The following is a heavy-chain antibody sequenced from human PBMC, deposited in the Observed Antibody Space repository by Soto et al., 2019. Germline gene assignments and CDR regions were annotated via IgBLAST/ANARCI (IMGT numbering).Heavy chain of an antibody. CDR3: VRTLYHPGHY. D-gene: IGHD3-10*01. CDR2: IASAGDT. J-gene: IGHJ4*02. Sequence: EVQLVESGGGLVQPGGSLRLSCAASGFTLTNFDMHWVRQTGKGLEWVSGIASAGDTFYAGSVKGRFTISREIDNNSLFLQTKSLRAEDTAVYYCVRTLYHPGHYFGQGTLVTVSS. V-gene: IGHV3-13*01. CDR1: GFTLTNFD.